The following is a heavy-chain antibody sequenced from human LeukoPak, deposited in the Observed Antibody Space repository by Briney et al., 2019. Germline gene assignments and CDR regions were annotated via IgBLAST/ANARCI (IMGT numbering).Heavy chain of an antibody. Sequence: PGGSLRLSCAASGFTFSTYALHWVRQAPGRGLEWVALTSFDGINEYYADSVKGRFSISRDNSKTTLCLQMNSLRVEDTALYFCARAALSSGWKAGVNHWGQGTPVTVSS. CDR1: GFTFSTYA. CDR2: TSFDGINE. D-gene: IGHD6-25*01. J-gene: IGHJ5*02. CDR3: ARAALSSGWKAGVNH. V-gene: IGHV3-30*04.